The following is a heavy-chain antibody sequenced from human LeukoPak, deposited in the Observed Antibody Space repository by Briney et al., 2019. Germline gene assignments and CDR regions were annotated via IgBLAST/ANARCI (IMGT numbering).Heavy chain of an antibody. V-gene: IGHV4-61*02. D-gene: IGHD2-21*02. Sequence: SETLSLTCTVSGGSISSGNYYWSWIRQPAGKGLEWIGRIYTSGSTNYNPSLKSRVTISVDTSKNQFSLKLSSVTAADTAVYYCARAGIAYCGGDCFMHWFDPWGQGTLVTVSS. CDR3: ARAGIAYCGGDCFMHWFDP. CDR1: GGSISSGNYY. CDR2: IYTSGST. J-gene: IGHJ5*02.